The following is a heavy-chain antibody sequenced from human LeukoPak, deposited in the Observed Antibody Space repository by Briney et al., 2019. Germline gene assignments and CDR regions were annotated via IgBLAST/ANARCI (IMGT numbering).Heavy chain of an antibody. CDR3: ARGYSYGSTLDY. J-gene: IGHJ4*02. V-gene: IGHV4-34*01. Sequence: PSGTLSLTCAVYGGSFSGYYWSWIRQPPGKGLEWIGEINHSGSTNYNPSLKSRVTISVDTSKNQFSLKLSSVTAADTAVYYCARGYSYGSTLDYWGQGTLVTVSS. D-gene: IGHD5-18*01. CDR1: GGSFSGYY. CDR2: INHSGST.